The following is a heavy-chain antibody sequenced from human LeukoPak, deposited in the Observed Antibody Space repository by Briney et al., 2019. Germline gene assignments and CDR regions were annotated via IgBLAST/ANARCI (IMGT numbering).Heavy chain of an antibody. CDR1: GFTFSSYA. Sequence: PRGSLRLSCAASGFTFSSYAMSWVRQAPGKGLEWASAISGSGGSTYYADSVKGRFTISRDNSKNTLYLQMNSLRAEDTAVYYCAKVGNYDILTGTFDYWGQGTLVTVSS. D-gene: IGHD3-9*01. CDR2: ISGSGGST. J-gene: IGHJ4*02. CDR3: AKVGNYDILTGTFDY. V-gene: IGHV3-23*01.